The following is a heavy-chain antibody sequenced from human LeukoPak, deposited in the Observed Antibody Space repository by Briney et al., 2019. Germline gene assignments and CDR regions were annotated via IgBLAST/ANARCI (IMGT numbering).Heavy chain of an antibody. CDR2: IRASDSKT. J-gene: IGHJ2*01. CDR1: GFTFRSYV. D-gene: IGHD5-18*01. Sequence: PVGSLRLSCAASGFTFRSYVMSWVRQAPGKGLEWVSAIRASDSKTYSADSVKGRFTISRDNSENTLHLQMNSMRAEDTAVYYCAKAAPIQLWSPVYYFDLWGRGTLVTVSS. CDR3: AKAAPIQLWSPVYYFDL. V-gene: IGHV3-23*01.